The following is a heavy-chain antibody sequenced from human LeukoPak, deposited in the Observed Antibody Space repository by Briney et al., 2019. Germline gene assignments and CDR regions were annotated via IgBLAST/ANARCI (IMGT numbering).Heavy chain of an antibody. V-gene: IGHV4-30-4*01. CDR2: MYYSGST. D-gene: IGHD3-22*01. CDR3: ARPYYYDSRIDP. Sequence: SETLSLTCTVSGGSISSGDYYWSWLRQPQGKGLEWNAYMYYSGSTYYNPSFKSRVTMSADTSKNQLSLKLSSVTAADTAVYYCARPYYYDSRIDPWGQGILVTVSS. CDR1: GGSISSGDYY. J-gene: IGHJ5*02.